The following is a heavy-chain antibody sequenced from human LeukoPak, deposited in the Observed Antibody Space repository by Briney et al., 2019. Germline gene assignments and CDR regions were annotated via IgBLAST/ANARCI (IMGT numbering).Heavy chain of an antibody. CDR3: ARDESFDY. J-gene: IGHJ4*02. Sequence: PGGSLRLSCAASRFTVSSSYMNWVRQAPGKGLEWVSLIDSGGYTYYADSVKGRFTISRDNSKNTLYLQMNTLRADDTAVYYCARDESFDYWGQGTLVTVSS. CDR1: RFTVSSSY. V-gene: IGHV3-66*01. CDR2: IDSGGYT.